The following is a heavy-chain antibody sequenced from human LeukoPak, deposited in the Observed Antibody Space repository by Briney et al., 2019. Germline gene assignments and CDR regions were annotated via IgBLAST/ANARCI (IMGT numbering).Heavy chain of an antibody. D-gene: IGHD4-11*01. V-gene: IGHV4-34*01. Sequence: KPSETLSLTCAVYGGSFSGYYWSWIRQPPGKGLEWIGEINHSGSTNYNPSLKSRVTTSVDTSKNQFSLKLSSVTAADTAVYYCARDNTVTTYYYYGMDVWGQGTTVTVSS. CDR1: GGSFSGYY. CDR2: INHSGST. CDR3: ARDNTVTTYYYYGMDV. J-gene: IGHJ6*02.